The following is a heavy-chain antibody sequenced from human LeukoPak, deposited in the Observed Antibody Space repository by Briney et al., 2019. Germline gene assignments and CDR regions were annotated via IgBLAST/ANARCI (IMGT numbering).Heavy chain of an antibody. D-gene: IGHD3-22*01. J-gene: IGHJ4*02. CDR3: ARDGSDSTGYYYAL. Sequence: PGGSLRLSCAASGFTFSSDAMSWVRQAPGKGLEWVSAISGSGGSTYYADSVKGRFTISRDNAKNSVYLHMNSLRAEDTAVYYCARDGSDSTGYYYALWGQGTLVTVSS. CDR2: ISGSGGST. V-gene: IGHV3-23*01. CDR1: GFTFSSDA.